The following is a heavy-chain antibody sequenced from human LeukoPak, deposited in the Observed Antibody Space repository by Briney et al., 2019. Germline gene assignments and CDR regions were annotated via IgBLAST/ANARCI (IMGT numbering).Heavy chain of an antibody. CDR3: ARDNTVTRSIHAFDI. D-gene: IGHD4-17*01. Sequence: GGSLRLSCAASGFTFSSYAMHWVRQAPGKGLEWVAVISYDGSNKYYADSVKGRFTISRDNSKNTLYLQMNSLRAEDTAVYYCARDNTVTRSIHAFDIWGQGTMVTVSS. J-gene: IGHJ3*02. V-gene: IGHV3-30-3*01. CDR2: ISYDGSNK. CDR1: GFTFSSYA.